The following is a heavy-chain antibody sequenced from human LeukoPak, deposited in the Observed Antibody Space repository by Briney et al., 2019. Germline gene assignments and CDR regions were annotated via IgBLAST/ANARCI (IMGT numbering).Heavy chain of an antibody. CDR2: IYSGGST. CDR1: GFTVSSNY. CDR3: ARPTTPYSGSYFDY. V-gene: IGHV3-53*05. D-gene: IGHD1-26*01. J-gene: IGHJ4*02. Sequence: GGSLRLSCAASGFTVSSNYMSWVRQAPGKGLEWVSVIYSGGSTYYADSVKGRFTISRDNSKNTLYLQMNSLRAEDTAVYYCARPTTPYSGSYFDYWGQGTLVTVSS.